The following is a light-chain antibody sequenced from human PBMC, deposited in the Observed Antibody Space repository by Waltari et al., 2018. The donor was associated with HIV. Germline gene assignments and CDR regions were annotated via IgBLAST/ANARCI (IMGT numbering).Light chain of an antibody. J-gene: IGKJ4*01. CDR1: PSVYNY. CDR3: QQRSDWSPLT. CDR2: DAS. V-gene: IGKV3-11*01. Sequence: EIVLTQSPATLSLSPWERATLSCRTSPSVYNYLAWYQQKPGQAHRRLIYDASTRATGGPARFSGSGSGTDFTLTSSSLEPEDSAVYYCQQRSDWSPLTFGGVSKVEIK.